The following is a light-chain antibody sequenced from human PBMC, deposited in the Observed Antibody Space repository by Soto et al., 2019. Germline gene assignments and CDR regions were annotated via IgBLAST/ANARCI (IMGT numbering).Light chain of an antibody. CDR3: AVWDXXXXGLXX. CDR1: RSNIGSNS. J-gene: IGLJ1*01. Sequence: QSVLTQPPSASGTPGQRVTIPCSGTRSNIGSNSVSWYQQVPGTAPKLLVYSDDRRPSGVPDRFSASKSGTSASLVISGLQSVDEAEYYCAVWDXXXXGLXXFXXGTK. V-gene: IGLV1-44*01. CDR2: SDD.